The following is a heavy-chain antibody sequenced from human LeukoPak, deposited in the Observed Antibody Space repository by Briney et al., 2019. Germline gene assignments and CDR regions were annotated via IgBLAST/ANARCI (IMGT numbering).Heavy chain of an antibody. Sequence: GRSLKLFCAASGFSFNHYGLHWVRQASRKGLEGVTFIRFDGSNKYYADTMKSRFIISRDNSKNTLYLQMSSLRVEDTAVYYCAKDCWEVGATSEIDYWGQGTLVTVSS. J-gene: IGHJ4*02. CDR1: GFSFNHYG. CDR3: AKDCWEVGATSEIDY. V-gene: IGHV3-30*02. D-gene: IGHD1-26*01. CDR2: IRFDGSNK.